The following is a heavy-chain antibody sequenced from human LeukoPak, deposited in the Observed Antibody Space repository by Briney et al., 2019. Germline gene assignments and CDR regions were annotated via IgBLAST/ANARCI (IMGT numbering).Heavy chain of an antibody. V-gene: IGHV3-21*01. Sequence: PGGSLRLSCAASGFTFSSYSMNWVRQAPGKGLEWVSSISSSSSYIYYADSVKGRFTISRDNAKNSLYPQMNSLRAEDTAVYYCAREDSSGYHDAFDIWGQGTMVTVSS. J-gene: IGHJ3*02. D-gene: IGHD3-22*01. CDR2: ISSSSSYI. CDR1: GFTFSSYS. CDR3: AREDSSGYHDAFDI.